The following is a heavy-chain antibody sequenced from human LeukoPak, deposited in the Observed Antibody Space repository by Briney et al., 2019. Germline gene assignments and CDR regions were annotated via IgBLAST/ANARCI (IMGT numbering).Heavy chain of an antibody. CDR3: ARLTPTTLSLYYYYMDV. D-gene: IGHD2/OR15-2a*01. CDR2: ISGSGGST. Sequence: GGSLRLSCAASGFTFSSYGLSWGRQAPGKGVEWGSTISGSGGSTYCADSVKGRFTISRDNSKNTLYLQMNSLRAEDTAVYYCARLTPTTLSLYYYYMDVWGKGTTVTVSS. V-gene: IGHV3-23*01. J-gene: IGHJ6*03. CDR1: GFTFSSYG.